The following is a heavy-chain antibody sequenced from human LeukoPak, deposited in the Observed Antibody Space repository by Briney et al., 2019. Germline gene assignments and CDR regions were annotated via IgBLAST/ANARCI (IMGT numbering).Heavy chain of an antibody. V-gene: IGHV3-74*01. CDR2: INSDGSDT. CDR1: GFTFKNYW. Sequence: GGSLRLSCAASGFTFKNYWMHWVRQAPGKGLMWVSGINSDGSDTRYADSVTGRFTISRDNAKNTLYLQMNSLRVEDTAVYYCARVEGTGSPFDHWGQGTLVTVSS. D-gene: IGHD1-1*01. CDR3: ARVEGTGSPFDH. J-gene: IGHJ4*02.